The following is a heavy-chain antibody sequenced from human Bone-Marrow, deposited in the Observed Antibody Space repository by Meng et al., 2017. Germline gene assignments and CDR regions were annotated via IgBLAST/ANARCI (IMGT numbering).Heavy chain of an antibody. V-gene: IGHV4-59*01. CDR2: IYYSGST. D-gene: IGHD3-22*01. CDR1: GGSISSYY. CDR3: ARGGLTFYYDSSGYPEDFQH. J-gene: IGHJ1*01. Sequence: SETLSLTCTVSGGSISSYYWSWIRQPAGKGLEWIGYIYYSGSTNYNPSLKSRVTISVDTSKNQFSLKLSSVTAADTAVYYCARGGLTFYYDSSGYPEDFQHWGQGTRVT.